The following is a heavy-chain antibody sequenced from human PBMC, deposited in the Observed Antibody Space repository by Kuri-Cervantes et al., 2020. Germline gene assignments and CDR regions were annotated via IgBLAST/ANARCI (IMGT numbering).Heavy chain of an antibody. Sequence: ASVKVSCKASGYTFTRNGISWVRQAPGQGLEWMGWINTYNVNTNYAQKLQGRVTITTDESTSTAYMELSSLRSEDTAVYYCARQAYDSSGYYYSFDIWGQGTMVTVSS. CDR3: ARQAYDSSGYYYSFDI. CDR1: GYTFTRNG. V-gene: IGHV1-18*01. J-gene: IGHJ3*02. D-gene: IGHD3-22*01. CDR2: INTYNVNT.